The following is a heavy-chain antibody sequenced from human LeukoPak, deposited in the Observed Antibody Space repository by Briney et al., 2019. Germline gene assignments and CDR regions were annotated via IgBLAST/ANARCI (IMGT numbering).Heavy chain of an antibody. CDR2: IYYSGSI. V-gene: IGHV4-39*01. CDR3: ARQGDYGDYVRY. D-gene: IGHD4-17*01. CDR1: RGSISSSSYY. J-gene: IGHJ4*02. Sequence: PSETLSLTCTVSRGSISSSSYYWGWIRQPPGKGLEWIGSIYYSGSIYYNPPLMSRVTISVDTSKNQLFLKLSSVTAADTAVYYCARQGDYGDYVRYWGQGTLVTVSS.